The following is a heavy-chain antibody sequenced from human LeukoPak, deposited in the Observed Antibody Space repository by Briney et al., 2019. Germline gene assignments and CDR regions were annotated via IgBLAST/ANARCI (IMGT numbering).Heavy chain of an antibody. V-gene: IGHV3-7*01. Sequence: GGSLRLSCAAPGFTFSSYWMSWVRQAPGKGLEWVANIKQDGSEKYYVDSVKGRFTISRDNAKNSLYLQMNSLRAEDTAVYYCARVVVAAFLFYFDYWGQGTLVTVSS. J-gene: IGHJ4*02. D-gene: IGHD5-12*01. CDR1: GFTFSSYW. CDR3: ARVVVAAFLFYFDY. CDR2: IKQDGSEK.